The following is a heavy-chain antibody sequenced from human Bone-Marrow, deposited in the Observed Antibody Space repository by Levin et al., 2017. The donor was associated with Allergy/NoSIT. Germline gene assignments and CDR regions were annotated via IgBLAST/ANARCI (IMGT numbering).Heavy chain of an antibody. J-gene: IGHJ3*02. Sequence: GGSLRLSCAASGFTFVTSAMGWVRQAPGRGLEWVSSINGGGDATYYSDSLKGRFTISRDNAKNTLSLQMSSLRVEDAALYYCARDAGEGVHAFDIWGQGTMVTVSS. D-gene: IGHD3-16*01. V-gene: IGHV3-23*01. CDR3: ARDAGEGVHAFDI. CDR2: INGGGDAT. CDR1: GFTFVTSA.